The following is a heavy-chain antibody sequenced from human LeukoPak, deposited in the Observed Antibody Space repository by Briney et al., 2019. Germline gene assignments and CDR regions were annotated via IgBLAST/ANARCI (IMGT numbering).Heavy chain of an antibody. V-gene: IGHV3-30*04. D-gene: IGHD1-26*01. Sequence: PGGSLRLSCEASEFTFSSYAMHWVRQAPGKGLEWVAVISYDGSNKYVDSVKGRFTISRDNSKNTLYLQMNSLKTEDTAVYYCARTLSGSYHVRGTYFDYWGQGTLVTASS. CDR2: ISYDGSNK. CDR3: ARTLSGSYHVRGTYFDY. J-gene: IGHJ4*02. CDR1: EFTFSSYA.